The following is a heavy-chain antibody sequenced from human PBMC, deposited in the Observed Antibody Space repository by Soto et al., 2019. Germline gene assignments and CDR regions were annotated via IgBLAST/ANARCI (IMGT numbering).Heavy chain of an antibody. Sequence: GGSLRLSCAASGFTISSNYMSWVRQAPGKGLEWVSVIYSGGSTYYADSVKGRFTISRDNSKNTLYLQMNSLRAEDTAVYYCARCPYYDILTGYYLPYFDYWGQGTLVTVSS. CDR3: ARCPYYDILTGYYLPYFDY. D-gene: IGHD3-9*01. J-gene: IGHJ4*02. CDR2: IYSGGST. CDR1: GFTISSNY. V-gene: IGHV3-66*01.